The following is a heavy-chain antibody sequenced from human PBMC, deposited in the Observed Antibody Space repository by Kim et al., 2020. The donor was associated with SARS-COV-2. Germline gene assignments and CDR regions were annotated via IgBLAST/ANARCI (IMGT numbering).Heavy chain of an antibody. J-gene: IGHJ5*02. Sequence: SETLSLTCTVSGGSISSSSYYWGWIRQPPGKGLEWIGSIYYSGSTYYNPSLKSRVTISVDTSKNQFSLKLSSVTAADTAVYYCARQSRSSCFRIAVDRCLYGWFDPWGQGTLVTVSS. CDR2: IYYSGST. V-gene: IGHV4-39*01. CDR3: ARQSRSSCFRIAVDRCLYGWFDP. CDR1: GGSISSSSYY. D-gene: IGHD6-19*01.